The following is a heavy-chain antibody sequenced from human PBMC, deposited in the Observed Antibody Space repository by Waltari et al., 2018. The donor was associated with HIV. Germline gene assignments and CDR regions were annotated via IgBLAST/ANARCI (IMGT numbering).Heavy chain of an antibody. CDR3: ARLSTVTTTAFDI. CDR1: GSSFTYHW. V-gene: IGHV5-51*03. CDR2: IYPGDSDT. Sequence: EQPLPQSGAAGKTPGESLNIHCKGSGSSFTYHWLAWVRQMPGKGLEWMGIIYPGDSDTRYSPSFQGQVTISADKSISTAYLQWSSLKASDTAMYYCARLSTVTTTAFDIWGQGTMVTVSS. D-gene: IGHD4-4*01. J-gene: IGHJ3*02.